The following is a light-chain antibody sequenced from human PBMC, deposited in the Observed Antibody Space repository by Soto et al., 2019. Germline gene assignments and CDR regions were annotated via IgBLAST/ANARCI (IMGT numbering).Light chain of an antibody. Sequence: EIVLAQSPGTLSLSPGESATLSCRASQSVSSSFLAWYQQKAGQAPRLLIYGASRRATGIPDRFSGSGPGTDFTLTISRLEPEDFAVYYCQQYVSSPWAFGQGTKVEI. V-gene: IGKV3-20*01. CDR3: QQYVSSPWA. CDR2: GAS. CDR1: QSVSSSF. J-gene: IGKJ1*01.